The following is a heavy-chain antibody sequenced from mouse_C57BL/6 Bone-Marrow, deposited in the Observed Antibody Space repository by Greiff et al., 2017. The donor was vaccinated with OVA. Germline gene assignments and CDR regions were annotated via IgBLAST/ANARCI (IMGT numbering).Heavy chain of an antibody. V-gene: IGHV5-4*01. CDR2: ISDGGSYT. Sequence: EVMLVESGGGLVKPGGSLKLSCAASGFTFSSYAMYWVRQTPGKRLEWVATISDGGSYTYYPDNVKGRFTLSRDNAKNNLYLQMSNLKSEDTSMDYCARDLADWGQGTLVTVSA. J-gene: IGHJ3*01. CDR1: GFTFSSYA. CDR3: ARDLAD.